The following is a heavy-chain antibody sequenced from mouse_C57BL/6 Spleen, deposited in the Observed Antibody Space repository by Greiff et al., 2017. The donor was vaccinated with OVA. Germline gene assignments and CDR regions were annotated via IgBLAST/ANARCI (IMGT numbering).Heavy chain of an antibody. D-gene: IGHD1-1*01. J-gene: IGHJ3*01. CDR3: ARDYYGSSHGAY. Sequence: VQLQQSGAELVKPGASVTLSCKASCSTFPSYCLQWLNPRPGPVLSWIGEIDPSDRYPNYKKKFKGKATLTVETSSSTAYMQLSSLTSEDSAVYYCARDYYGSSHGAYWGQGTLVTVSA. CDR2: IDPSDRYP. V-gene: IGHV1-50*01. CDR1: CSTFPSYC.